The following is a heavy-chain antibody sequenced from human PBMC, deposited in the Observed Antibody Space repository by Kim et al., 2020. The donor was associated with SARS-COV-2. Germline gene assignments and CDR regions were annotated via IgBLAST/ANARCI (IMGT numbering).Heavy chain of an antibody. D-gene: IGHD4-17*01. J-gene: IGHJ4*02. V-gene: IGHV1-2*06. CDR2: INPNSGGT. Sequence: ASVKVSCKASGYTFTGYYMHWVRQAPGQGLEWMGRINPNSGGTNYAQKFQGRVTMTRDTSISTAYMELSRLRSDDTAVYYCARDSVYGVDPSPDYWGQGTLVTVSS. CDR3: ARDSVYGVDPSPDY. CDR1: GYTFTGYY.